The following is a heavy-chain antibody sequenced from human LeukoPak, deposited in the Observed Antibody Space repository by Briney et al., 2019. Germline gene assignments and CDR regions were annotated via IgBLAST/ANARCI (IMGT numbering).Heavy chain of an antibody. D-gene: IGHD3-22*01. CDR2: INPNSGGT. J-gene: IGHJ6*02. V-gene: IGHV1-2*02. CDR3: SRADSSGYYIYYYYGMDV. CDR1: GYTFTGYY. Sequence: ASVKVSCKASGYTFTGYYMHWVRQAPGQGLEGMGWINPNSGGTNYAQKFQGRVTMTRDTSISTAYMELSRLRSDDTAVYYCSRADSSGYYIYYYYGMDVWGQGTTVTVSS.